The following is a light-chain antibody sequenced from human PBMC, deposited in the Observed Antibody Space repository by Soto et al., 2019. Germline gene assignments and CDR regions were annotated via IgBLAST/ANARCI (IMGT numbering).Light chain of an antibody. Sequence: QSLLTQPASLSGSPGQSITVSCPGTTSDVGGYDYVAWYQQHPGKAPKLMIYDVSSRPSGVSNRFSGSKSGNTASLTISGLQAEDEADYYCSSYLGSSTLSGVFGTGTKVTVL. CDR3: SSYLGSSTLSGV. J-gene: IGLJ1*01. CDR2: DVS. CDR1: TSDVGGYDY. V-gene: IGLV2-14*01.